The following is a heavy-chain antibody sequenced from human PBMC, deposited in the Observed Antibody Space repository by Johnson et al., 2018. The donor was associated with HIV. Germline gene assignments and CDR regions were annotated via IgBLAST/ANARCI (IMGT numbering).Heavy chain of an antibody. CDR1: GFTFKNAW. D-gene: IGHD3-16*02. Sequence: VQLVESGGDLIKPGGSLRLSCAASGFTFKNAWMTWVRQVPGKGLEWVGRIKSNTDGATTDYAAPVKGRFTISRDDSKNILYLQMTSLQTEDTAVYYCTTDPYYDYVWGSYRHDAFDIWGRGAMVTVSS. CDR3: TTDPYYDYVWGSYRHDAFDI. J-gene: IGHJ3*02. V-gene: IGHV3-15*01. CDR2: IKSNTDGATT.